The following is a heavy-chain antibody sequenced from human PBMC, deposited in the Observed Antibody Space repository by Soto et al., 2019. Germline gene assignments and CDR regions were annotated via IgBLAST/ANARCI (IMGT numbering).Heavy chain of an antibody. J-gene: IGHJ4*02. V-gene: IGHV4-30-4*01. Sequence: PSETLSLTCTVSGGSINSDGYHWSWIRQPPGKGLEWIGYSYNSGSTYYNPSLKSRVTISVDASKNQFSLKLSSVTAADTAVYYCAREGGYDSPHGCWGQGTLVTVSS. CDR2: SYNSGST. D-gene: IGHD5-12*01. CDR1: GGSINSDGYH. CDR3: AREGGYDSPHGC.